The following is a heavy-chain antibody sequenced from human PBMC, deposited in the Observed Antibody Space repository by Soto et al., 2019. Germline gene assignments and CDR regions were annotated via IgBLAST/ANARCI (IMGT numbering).Heavy chain of an antibody. Sequence: QVQLVQSGAEVKKPGSSLKVSCKAPGATFSSYAISGVRQAPGQGLEWMGGTFPIFGTANYAQKFQGRVTITPDESTSTAYMELSSLRSEDTAVYYCARTVISRAAAGVFDYWGQGTLVTVSS. D-gene: IGHD6-13*01. CDR1: GATFSSYA. CDR2: TFPIFGTA. J-gene: IGHJ4*02. V-gene: IGHV1-69*01. CDR3: ARTVISRAAAGVFDY.